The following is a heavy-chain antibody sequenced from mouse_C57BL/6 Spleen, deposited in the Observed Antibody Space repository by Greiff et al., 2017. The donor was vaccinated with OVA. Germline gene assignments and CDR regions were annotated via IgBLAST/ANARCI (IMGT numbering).Heavy chain of an antibody. CDR2: IDPSDSYT. CDR1: GYTFTSYW. D-gene: IGHD2-3*01. J-gene: IGHJ4*01. V-gene: IGHV1-69*01. Sequence: QVQLQQPGAELVMPGASVKLSCKASGYTFTSYWMHWVKQRPGQGLEWIGEIDPSDSYTNYNQKFKDKSTLTEDKSSSTAYMQLSSLTSEDSAVYYCARRGGYYPHYYAMDYWGQGTSVTVSS. CDR3: ARRGGYYPHYYAMDY.